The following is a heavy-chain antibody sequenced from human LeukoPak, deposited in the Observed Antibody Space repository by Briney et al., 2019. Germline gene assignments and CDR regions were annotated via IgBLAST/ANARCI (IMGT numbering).Heavy chain of an antibody. CDR1: GFTFRSYT. Sequence: NPGGSLRLSCAASGFTFRSYTMNWVRQAPGKGLEWVSSISSGGSYIYYADSVKGRFTISRDNAKNSLYLQMNSLRAEDTAIYHCARNGVAFDYWGQGTLVTVSS. D-gene: IGHD3-10*01. CDR2: ISSGGSYI. V-gene: IGHV3-21*01. CDR3: ARNGVAFDY. J-gene: IGHJ4*02.